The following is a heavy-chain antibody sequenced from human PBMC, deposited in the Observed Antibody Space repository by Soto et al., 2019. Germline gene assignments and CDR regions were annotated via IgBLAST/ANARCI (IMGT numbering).Heavy chain of an antibody. CDR3: ARLPIFWSGYSRYYYMDV. J-gene: IGHJ6*03. CDR2: INHSGST. Sequence: SETLSLTCAVYGGSFSGYYWSWIRQPPGKGLEWIGEINHSGSTNYNPSLKSRVTISVDTSKNQFSLKLSSVTAADTAVYYCARLPIFWSGYSRYYYMDVWGKGTTVTVSS. CDR1: GGSFSGYY. V-gene: IGHV4-34*01. D-gene: IGHD3-3*01.